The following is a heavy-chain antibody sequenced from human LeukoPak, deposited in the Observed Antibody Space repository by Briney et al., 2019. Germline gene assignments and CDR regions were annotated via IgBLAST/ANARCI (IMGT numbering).Heavy chain of an antibody. V-gene: IGHV4-4*07. CDR3: ARGLIVVVPAADRYYFDY. CDR1: GGSISSYY. D-gene: IGHD2-2*01. Sequence: PSETLSLTCTVSGGSISSYYGSWIRQPAGKGLEWIGRIYTSGSTNYNPSLKSRVTMSVDTSKNQFSLKLSSVTAADTAVYYCARGLIVVVPAADRYYFDYWGQGTLVTVSS. J-gene: IGHJ4*02. CDR2: IYTSGST.